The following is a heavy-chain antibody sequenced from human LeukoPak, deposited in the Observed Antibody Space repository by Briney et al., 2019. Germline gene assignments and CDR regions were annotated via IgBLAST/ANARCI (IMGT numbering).Heavy chain of an antibody. CDR3: ARLGDYDSNAD. CDR1: GGSISSYY. Sequence: PSETLSLTCTVSGGSISSYYWSWIRQPPGKGLEWIGYIYFSGSTKYNPSLKSRVTISVDTSKNQFSLKLTSVTAADTAVYYCARLGDYDSNADWGQGSLVTVSS. V-gene: IGHV4-59*08. D-gene: IGHD3-22*01. CDR2: IYFSGST. J-gene: IGHJ4*02.